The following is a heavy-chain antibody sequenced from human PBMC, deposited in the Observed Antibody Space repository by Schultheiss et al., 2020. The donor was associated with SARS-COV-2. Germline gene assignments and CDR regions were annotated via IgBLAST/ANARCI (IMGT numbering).Heavy chain of an antibody. V-gene: IGHV4-59*08. Sequence: SETLSLTCTVSGGSISSYYWSWIRQPPGKGLEWIGEIYHSGSTNYNPSLKSRVTISVDTSKNQFSLKLSSVTAADTAVYYCARATSSTAVDYWGQGTLVTVSS. D-gene: IGHD2-8*02. J-gene: IGHJ4*02. CDR3: ARATSSTAVDY. CDR1: GGSISSYY. CDR2: IYHSGST.